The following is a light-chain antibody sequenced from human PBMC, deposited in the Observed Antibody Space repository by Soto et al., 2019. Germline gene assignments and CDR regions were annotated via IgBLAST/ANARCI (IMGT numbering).Light chain of an antibody. CDR3: QQYNNWPPIT. CDR1: QSVTTQ. V-gene: IGKV3D-15*01. CDR2: GAS. J-gene: IGKJ4*01. Sequence: IVLTQSPGTLSLSPGERATLSCRASQSVTTQLAWYQQKPGQAPRLIIHGASSRATGVPDRITGSGSGTDFTLSISSLQSEDFAVYYCQQYNNWPPITFGGGTEVDIK.